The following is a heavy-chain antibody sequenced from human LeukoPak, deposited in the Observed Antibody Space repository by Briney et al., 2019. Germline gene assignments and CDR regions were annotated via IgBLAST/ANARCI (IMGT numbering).Heavy chain of an antibody. CDR3: ARGEREVHGSGTHY. J-gene: IGHJ4*02. CDR1: GFTFSDYY. CDR2: INSSSSYT. Sequence: GGSLRLSCAASGFTFSDYYMSWIRQAPGKGLEWVSYINSSSSYTNYADSVKGRFTISRDNAKNSLYLQMNSLRAEDTAVYYCARGEREVHGSGTHYWGQGTLVAVSS. D-gene: IGHD3-10*01. V-gene: IGHV3-11*06.